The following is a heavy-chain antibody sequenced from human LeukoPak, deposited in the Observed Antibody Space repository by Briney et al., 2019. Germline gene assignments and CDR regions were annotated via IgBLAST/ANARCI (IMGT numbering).Heavy chain of an antibody. V-gene: IGHV3-7*01. CDR3: ARGAYSGYDFDY. J-gene: IGHJ4*02. D-gene: IGHD5-12*01. CDR1: GLTFSSYW. CDR2: IKHDESEK. Sequence: GGSLRLSCAASGLTFSSYWMSWVRQAPGKGLEWVASIKHDESEKYYVDSLKGRITISRDNAKNTLYLQMNSLRAEDTAVYYCARGAYSGYDFDYWGQGTLVTVSS.